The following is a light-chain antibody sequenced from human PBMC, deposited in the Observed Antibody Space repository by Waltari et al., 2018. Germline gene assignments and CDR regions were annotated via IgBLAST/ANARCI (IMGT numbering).Light chain of an antibody. J-gene: IGKJ1*01. V-gene: IGKV3-20*01. CDR1: QSVSRA. Sequence: EIVLTQSPGTLSLSLGERATVSGRARQSVSRALAWYQQKPGQAPRLLIYGASTRATGIPDRFSGSGSGTDFSLTISRLEPYDFAVYYCQHYLRLPVTFGQGTSVEI. CDR3: QHYLRLPVT. CDR2: GAS.